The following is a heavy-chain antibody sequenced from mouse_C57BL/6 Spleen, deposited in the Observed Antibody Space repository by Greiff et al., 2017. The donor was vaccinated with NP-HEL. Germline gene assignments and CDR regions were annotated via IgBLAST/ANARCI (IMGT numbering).Heavy chain of an antibody. CDR3: ARQNNYHWYFDV. V-gene: IGHV5-6*02. CDR1: GFTFSSYG. D-gene: IGHD5-1-1*01. CDR2: ISSGGSYT. Sequence: VMLVESGGDLVKPGGSLKLSCAASGFTFSSYGMSWVRQTPDKRLEWVATISSGGSYTYYPDSVKGRFTISRDNAKNTLYLQMSSLKSEDTAMYYCARQNNYHWYFDVWGTGTTVTVSS. J-gene: IGHJ1*03.